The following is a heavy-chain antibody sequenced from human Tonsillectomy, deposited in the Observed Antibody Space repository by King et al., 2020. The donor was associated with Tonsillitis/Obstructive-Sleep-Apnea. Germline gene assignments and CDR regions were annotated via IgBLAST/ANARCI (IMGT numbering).Heavy chain of an antibody. J-gene: IGHJ5*02. V-gene: IGHV4-59*01. D-gene: IGHD7-27*01. CDR1: GGSISSYY. Sequence: QLQESGPGLVKPSETLSLTCTVSGGSISSYYWSWIRQPPGKGLEWIGYIYYSGSTNYNPSLKSRVTISVDTSKNQFSLKLSSVTAADTAVYYWARDRLNWGSDGGWFDPWGQGTLVTVSS. CDR3: ARDRLNWGSDGGWFDP. CDR2: IYYSGST.